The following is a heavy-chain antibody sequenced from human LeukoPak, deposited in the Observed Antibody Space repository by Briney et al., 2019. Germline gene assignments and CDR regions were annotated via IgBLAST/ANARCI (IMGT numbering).Heavy chain of an antibody. J-gene: IGHJ4*02. CDR1: GFTFSSYA. CDR2: ISYDGSNK. CDR3: ARDPEDTAMADY. V-gene: IGHV3-30*04. D-gene: IGHD5-18*01. Sequence: GRSLRLSCAASGFTFSSYAMHWVRQAPGKGLEWVAVISYDGSNKYYADSVKGRFTISRDNSKNTLYLQINSLRAEDTAVYYCARDPEDTAMADYWGQGTLVTVSS.